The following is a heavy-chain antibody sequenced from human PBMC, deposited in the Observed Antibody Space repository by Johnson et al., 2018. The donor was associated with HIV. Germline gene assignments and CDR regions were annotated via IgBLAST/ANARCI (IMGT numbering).Heavy chain of an antibody. CDR3: TRDTGGSEF. J-gene: IGHJ3*01. CDR2: IYSGGDT. CDR1: GFTVSSYY. D-gene: IGHD6-19*01. V-gene: IGHV3-53*01. Sequence: VQLVESGGGLMQPGGSLRLSCEASGFTVSSYYMTWVRQAPGKGLEWVSVIYSGGDTYYADSVEGRFIISRDNSKNTLYLQMNTLRAEDTAVYYCTRDTGGSEFWGQGTVVTVSS.